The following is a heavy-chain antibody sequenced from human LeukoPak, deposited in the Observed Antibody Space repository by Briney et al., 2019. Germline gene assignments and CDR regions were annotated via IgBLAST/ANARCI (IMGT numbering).Heavy chain of an antibody. J-gene: IGHJ5*02. V-gene: IGHV3-33*01. Sequence: PGGSLRLSCAASEFTFSNYAMHWVRQAPGKGLGWVAVIWYDGSNKYYADSVKGRFTISRDNSKNTLYLQMNSLRAEDTAVYYCARDRGRGGSCLFDPWGQGTLVTVSS. CDR2: IWYDGSNK. CDR1: EFTFSNYA. D-gene: IGHD2-15*01. CDR3: ARDRGRGGSCLFDP.